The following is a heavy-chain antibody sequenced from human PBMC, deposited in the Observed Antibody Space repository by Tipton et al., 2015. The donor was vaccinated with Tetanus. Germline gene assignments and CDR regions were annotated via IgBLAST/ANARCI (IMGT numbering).Heavy chain of an antibody. D-gene: IGHD2-15*01. Sequence: SLRLSCAASGFIFSSYGIHWVRQAPGKGLEWLAVSWYDVTDKYYADSVKGRFTISRDNSKNTLYLHMNSLRAVDTALYYCAIEAGCSGGSCFSGDFDPWGQGTQVTLSS. CDR3: AIEAGCSGGSCFSGDFDP. CDR2: SWYDVTDK. CDR1: GFIFSSYG. J-gene: IGHJ5*02. V-gene: IGHV3-33*01.